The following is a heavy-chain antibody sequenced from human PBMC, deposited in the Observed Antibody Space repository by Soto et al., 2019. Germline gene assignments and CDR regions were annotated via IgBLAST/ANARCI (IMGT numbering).Heavy chain of an antibody. J-gene: IGHJ4*02. CDR2: SNTGNGDT. CDR3: ARDYTFPDY. CDR1: GYTFTSYA. Sequence: ASVKVSCKASGYTFTSYAMHWVRQAPGQRLEWMGWSNTGNGDTKYAQKFQGRVTMTTDTSTGTAYMELRSLTSDDTAVYYCARDYTFPDYWGQGTLVTVSS. V-gene: IGHV1-3*04. D-gene: IGHD3-10*01.